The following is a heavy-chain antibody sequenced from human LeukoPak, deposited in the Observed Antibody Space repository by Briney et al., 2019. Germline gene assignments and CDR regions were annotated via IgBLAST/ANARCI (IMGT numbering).Heavy chain of an antibody. CDR2: INPHGGST. D-gene: IGHD4-17*01. V-gene: IGHV1-46*01. CDR3: ARVTVTTWTDYFDY. CDR1: GYTFSNYY. J-gene: IGHJ4*02. Sequence: GASVKVSCQAAGYTFSNYYMHWVRQAPGQGLEWMGIINPHGGSTSYAQKFQGRVTMTADTSTSTVYMELTSLRSEDTAVYYCARVTVTTWTDYFDYRGQGTLVTVSS.